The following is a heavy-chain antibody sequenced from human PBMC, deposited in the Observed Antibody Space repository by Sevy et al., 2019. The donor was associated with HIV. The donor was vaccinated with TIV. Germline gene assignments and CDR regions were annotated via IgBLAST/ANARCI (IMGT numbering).Heavy chain of an antibody. CDR2: LSDRGVST. D-gene: IGHD3-9*01. Sequence: GGSLRLSCAASGFTSSSYAMSWVRQPPGRGLEWVSTLSDRGVSTYYADSVKGRFTNSRDNSKNILYLQMNSLRAEDTAVYYCARDRATSATGTLFDYWGQGTLVTVSS. V-gene: IGHV3-23*01. J-gene: IGHJ4*02. CDR1: GFTSSSYA. CDR3: ARDRATSATGTLFDY.